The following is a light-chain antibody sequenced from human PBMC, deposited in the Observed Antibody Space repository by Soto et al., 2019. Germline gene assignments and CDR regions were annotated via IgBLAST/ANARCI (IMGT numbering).Light chain of an antibody. Sequence: EIVMTQSPATLSVYPGERATLSCRASQSVSSNLAWYQQKPGQAPRLLIYGASTRATGIPARFSGSGSGTEFTLTISSLQSEDFAVYYCQHSKTFGQGTKVDIK. CDR3: QHSKT. J-gene: IGKJ1*01. V-gene: IGKV3-15*01. CDR2: GAS. CDR1: QSVSSN.